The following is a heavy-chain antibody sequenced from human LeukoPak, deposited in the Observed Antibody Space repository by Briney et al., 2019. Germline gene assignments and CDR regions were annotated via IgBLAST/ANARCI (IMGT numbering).Heavy chain of an antibody. CDR2: ISSSSSTI. J-gene: IGHJ4*02. V-gene: IGHV3-48*02. CDR1: GFTFSSYS. Sequence: GGSLRLSCAASGFTFSSYSMTWVRQAPGKGLGWDSYISSSSSTIYYADSVKGRFTISRDNAKNSLYLQMNSLRDEATAVYYCAREAVGATYSDYWGQGTLVTVSS. CDR3: AREAVGATYSDY. D-gene: IGHD1-26*01.